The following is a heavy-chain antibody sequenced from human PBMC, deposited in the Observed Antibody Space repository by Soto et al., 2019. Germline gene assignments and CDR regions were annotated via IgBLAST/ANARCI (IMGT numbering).Heavy chain of an antibody. CDR2: ISCYNGKT. J-gene: IGHJ6*01. Sequence: QVQVVQSGDEVKETGASVRVSCKTSGYSFTAYGISWVRQAPGQGLEWMGWISCYNGKTKYAQKVQGRVTMTTDTSTSTAYMEVRSLRSDDTAISCCARDAPPPELRFLEWHNYDYNGMDVWGPGTTVTVSS. D-gene: IGHD3-3*01. CDR3: ARDAPPPELRFLEWHNYDYNGMDV. V-gene: IGHV1-18*01. CDR1: GYSFTAYG.